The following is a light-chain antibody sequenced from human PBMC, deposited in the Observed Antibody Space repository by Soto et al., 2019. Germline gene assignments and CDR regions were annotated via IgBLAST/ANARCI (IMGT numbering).Light chain of an antibody. CDR1: QSVTSSA. J-gene: IGKJ1*01. V-gene: IGKV3D-20*01. Sequence: EIVLTQSPATLSLSPGERVTLSCGASQSVTSSALAWYQQKPGLAPRLLIYDASSRASGIPDRFRGSGSGTDFTLTISRLEPEDFAVYYGQQYGSSPRTFGQGTKVEIK. CDR2: DAS. CDR3: QQYGSSPRT.